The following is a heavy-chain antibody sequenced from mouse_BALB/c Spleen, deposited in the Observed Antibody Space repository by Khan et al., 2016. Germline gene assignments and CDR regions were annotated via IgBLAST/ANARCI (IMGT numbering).Heavy chain of an antibody. CDR1: GYTFTDYS. Sequence: QIQLVQSGPELKKPGETVKISCKASGYTFTDYSMHWVKQAPGKGLKWMGWINTETGEPTYADDFKGRFAFSLDTSASTAYLQINNLKNEDTATYFCAPITTVPFAYWGQGTLVTVSA. CDR3: APITTVPFAY. J-gene: IGHJ3*01. V-gene: IGHV9-2-1*01. CDR2: INTETGEP. D-gene: IGHD1-1*01.